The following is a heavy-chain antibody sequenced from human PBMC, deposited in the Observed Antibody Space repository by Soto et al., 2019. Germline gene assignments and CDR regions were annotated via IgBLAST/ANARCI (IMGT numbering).Heavy chain of an antibody. CDR3: ARDRSSIAARPPLYGMDV. Sequence: SETLSLTCTVSGGSISSGGYYWGWIRQHPGKGLEWIGYIYYSGSTYYNPSLKSRVTISVDTSKNQFSLKLSSVTAADTAVYYCARDRSSIAARPPLYGMDVWGQGTTVTVSS. V-gene: IGHV4-31*03. J-gene: IGHJ6*02. CDR2: IYYSGST. CDR1: GGSISSGGYY. D-gene: IGHD6-6*01.